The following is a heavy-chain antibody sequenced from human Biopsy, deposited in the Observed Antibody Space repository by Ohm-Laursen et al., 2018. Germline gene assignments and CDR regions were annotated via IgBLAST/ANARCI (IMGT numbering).Heavy chain of an antibody. Sequence: GTLSLTCTVSGGSFTGHYWSWIRQPPGKGLEWIGHISYTGYTSYKSSLKSRVTISLDTSRKHFSLRLTSLAAADTAVYYCARGSNEYGGLYFPHWGQGTLVTVPS. CDR3: ARGSNEYGGLYFPH. CDR1: GGSFTGHY. V-gene: IGHV4-59*11. J-gene: IGHJ1*01. D-gene: IGHD4-23*01. CDR2: ISYTGYT.